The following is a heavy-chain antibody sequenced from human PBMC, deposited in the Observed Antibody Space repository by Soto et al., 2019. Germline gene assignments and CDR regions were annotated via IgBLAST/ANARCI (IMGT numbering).Heavy chain of an antibody. J-gene: IGHJ5*02. CDR1: GYTFTRDQ. Sequence: ASVKVSCKASGYTFTRDQIHWVRQAPGQGLEWMGMIDPSGGKTNYAQKFQGRVAMTRDTSTSTVYMALSSLRSEDTAIYFCGRVMRSLLSITALDTWGQGTLVTVSS. CDR2: IDPSGGKT. CDR3: GRVMRSLLSITALDT. D-gene: IGHD3-10*01. V-gene: IGHV1-46*01.